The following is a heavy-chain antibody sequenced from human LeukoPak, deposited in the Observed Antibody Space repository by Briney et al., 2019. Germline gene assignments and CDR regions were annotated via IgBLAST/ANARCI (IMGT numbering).Heavy chain of an antibody. CDR3: AREFLTMVRGVIRAYFDY. V-gene: IGHV3-30*04. D-gene: IGHD3-10*01. CDR2: ISYDGSNK. J-gene: IGHJ4*02. Sequence: GGSLRLSCAASGFTFSSYAMHWVRQAPGKGLEWVAVISYDGSNKYYADSVKGRFTISRDNSKNTLYLQMNSLRAEDMAVYYCAREFLTMVRGVIRAYFDYWGQGTLVTVSS. CDR1: GFTFSSYA.